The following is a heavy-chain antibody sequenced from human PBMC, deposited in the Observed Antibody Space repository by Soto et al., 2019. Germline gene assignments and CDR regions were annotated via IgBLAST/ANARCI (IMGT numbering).Heavy chain of an antibody. CDR3: ARDKKVRTSVWFDP. CDR2: IYYSGST. J-gene: IGHJ5*02. CDR1: GGSISSYY. D-gene: IGHD3-10*01. Sequence: QVQLQESGPGLVKPSETLSLTCTVSGGSISSYYWSWIRQPPGKGLEWIGYIYYSGSTNYNPSLKSRVTISVDTSKNQFSLKLSSVTAADTAVYYCARDKKVRTSVWFDPWGQGTLVTVSS. V-gene: IGHV4-59*01.